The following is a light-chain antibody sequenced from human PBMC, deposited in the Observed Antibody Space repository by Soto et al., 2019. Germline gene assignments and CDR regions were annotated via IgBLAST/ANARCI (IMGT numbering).Light chain of an antibody. Sequence: QSVLTQPASVSGSPGQSITISCTGTSSDVGSYNPVSWYQQHPGKAPKLMIYEGSKRPSGVSNRFSGSKSGNTASLTISGLQAEDEADYYCCSYAGSSTFGVVFGGGTKLTVL. CDR1: SSDVGSYNP. V-gene: IGLV2-23*03. J-gene: IGLJ2*01. CDR3: CSYAGSSTFGVV. CDR2: EGS.